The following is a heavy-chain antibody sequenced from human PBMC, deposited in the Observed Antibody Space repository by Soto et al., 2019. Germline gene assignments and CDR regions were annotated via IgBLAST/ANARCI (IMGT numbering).Heavy chain of an antibody. CDR2: IFPGDSDT. J-gene: IGHJ1*01. D-gene: IGHD3-3*01. CDR3: ARLDTDFWSGYHGSS. CDR1: GYSFTKYW. Sequence: PGESLKISCKGSGYSFTKYWIGWVRQMPGKGLEWMGLIFPGDSDTRYSPSFRGQVTISADKSISTAFLQWSSLKASDTAMYYCARLDTDFWSGYHGSSWGQGTLVTVSS. V-gene: IGHV5-51*01.